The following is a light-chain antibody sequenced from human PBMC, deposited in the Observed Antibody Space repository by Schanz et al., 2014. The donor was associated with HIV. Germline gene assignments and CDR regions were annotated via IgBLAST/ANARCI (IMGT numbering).Light chain of an antibody. V-gene: IGKV3-20*01. J-gene: IGKJ1*01. CDR3: QQYGSSPPKT. CDR2: DAS. Sequence: EIVLTQSPGTLSLSPGERATLSCRASQSVSSSYLAWYQQKPGQAPSLLIFDASTRATGVPDRFSGSGSGTDFTLTISRLEPEDFAVYYCQQYGSSPPKTFGQGTKVEIK. CDR1: QSVSSSY.